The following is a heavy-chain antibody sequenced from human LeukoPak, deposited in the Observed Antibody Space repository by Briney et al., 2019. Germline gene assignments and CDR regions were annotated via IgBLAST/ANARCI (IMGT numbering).Heavy chain of an antibody. J-gene: IGHJ4*02. V-gene: IGHV1-69*04. D-gene: IGHD2/OR15-2a*01. CDR2: IIPMSGIG. Sequence: GASVKVSCKASGGTFSSYVISWVRQAPGQGLEWMGRIIPMSGIGDYAQKFQGRVTITADRSTSTAYMELSSLRFEDTAVYYCATESAYVYARKGHDYWGQGTLVTVSS. CDR3: ATESAYVYARKGHDY. CDR1: GGTFSSYV.